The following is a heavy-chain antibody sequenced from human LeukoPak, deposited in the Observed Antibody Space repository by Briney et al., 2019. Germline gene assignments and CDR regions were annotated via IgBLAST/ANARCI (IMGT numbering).Heavy chain of an antibody. CDR1: GYTFSSYW. D-gene: IGHD3-3*01. V-gene: IGHV3-74*01. CDR2: INSDGSST. CDR3: ARVYYDFWSGYYTGAFDI. Sequence: SCKASGYTFSSYWMHWVRQAPGKGLVWVSRINSDGSSTSYADSVKGRFTISRDNAKNTLYLQMNSLRAEDTAVYYCARVYYDFWSGYYTGAFDIWGQGTMVTVSS. J-gene: IGHJ3*02.